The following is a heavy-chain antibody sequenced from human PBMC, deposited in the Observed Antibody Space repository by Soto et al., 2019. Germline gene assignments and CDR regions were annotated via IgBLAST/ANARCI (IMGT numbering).Heavy chain of an antibody. Sequence: SGPTQVNPTQTLTLACTFSGFSLRTNGVAVGWIRQPPGKAVEWVALIYWEDDKPYRPSLKSRLTITRDTSKNRVVLKMTHMDPVDTATYYCAHTGAVIVLRPAAIVFDYWGQGTLVTVS. CDR2: IYWEDDK. J-gene: IGHJ4*02. V-gene: IGHV2-5*02. CDR1: GFSLRTNGVA. CDR3: AHTGAVIVLRPAAIVFDY. D-gene: IGHD2-2*01.